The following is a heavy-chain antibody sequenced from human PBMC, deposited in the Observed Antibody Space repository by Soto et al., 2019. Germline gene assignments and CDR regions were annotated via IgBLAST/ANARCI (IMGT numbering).Heavy chain of an antibody. CDR2: IIRISGTA. Sequence: QVQLVQSGAEVKKPGSSVKVSCKASGGTFSSYAISWVRQAPGQGLEWMGGIIRISGTANYAQKFQGRVTITADESTSTAYMELSSLRSEDTAGYYCARSQGSSTSLEIYYYYYYGMDVWGQGTTVTVSS. CDR1: GGTFSSYA. CDR3: ARSQGSSTSLEIYYYYYYGMDV. V-gene: IGHV1-69*01. J-gene: IGHJ6*02. D-gene: IGHD2-2*01.